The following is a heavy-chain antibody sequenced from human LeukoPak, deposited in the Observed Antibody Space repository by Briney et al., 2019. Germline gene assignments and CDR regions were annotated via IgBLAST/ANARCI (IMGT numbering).Heavy chain of an antibody. D-gene: IGHD4-23*01. CDR1: GFTFSDYS. CDR3: ASIYGGNSS. V-gene: IGHV3-48*04. J-gene: IGHJ5*02. Sequence: PGGSLRLSCAASGFTFSDYSMNWVRQAPGKGLEWVSYISFSVNTKYYGDSVKGRFTISRDNAKNSLYLQMNSLRAEDTAVYYCASIYGGNSSWGQGTLVTVSS. CDR2: ISFSVNTK.